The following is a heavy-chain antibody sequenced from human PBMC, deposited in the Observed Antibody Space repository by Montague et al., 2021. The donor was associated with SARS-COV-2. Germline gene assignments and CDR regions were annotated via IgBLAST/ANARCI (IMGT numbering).Heavy chain of an antibody. V-gene: IGHV4-4*07. CDR3: ARGRLYYDSGELGS. CDR1: GGSTNNYY. Sequence: SETLSLTCTVSGGSTNNYYWSWIRQPAGKGLEWIGRIHASGISTYNPSLETRVTMSVDTSKNQFSLKLSSVTAADTAVYYCARGRLYYDSGELGSWGQGTLVTVSS. J-gene: IGHJ5*02. D-gene: IGHD3-22*01. CDR2: IHASGIS.